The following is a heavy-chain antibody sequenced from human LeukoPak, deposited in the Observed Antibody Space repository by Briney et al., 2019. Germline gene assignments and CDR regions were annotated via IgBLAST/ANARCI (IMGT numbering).Heavy chain of an antibody. CDR3: ARAGRAVGDAFDI. J-gene: IGHJ3*02. V-gene: IGHV3-74*01. Sequence: GGSLRLSCAASGFTFSSYWMHWVRQAPGEGVGGVSRINSDGSSTNYADSVKGRFTISRDNAKNTLYLQMNSLRAEDTAVYYCARAGRAVGDAFDIWGQGTMVTVSS. CDR2: INSDGSST. D-gene: IGHD1-26*01. CDR1: GFTFSSYW.